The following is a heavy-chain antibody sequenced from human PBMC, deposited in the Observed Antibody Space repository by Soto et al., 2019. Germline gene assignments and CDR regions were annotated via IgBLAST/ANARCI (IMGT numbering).Heavy chain of an antibody. V-gene: IGHV4-31*03. D-gene: IGHD4-17*01. CDR1: GGSISSGGYY. CDR3: ARANWGPFTVTTWWDATVHNWFDP. Sequence: SETLSLTCTVSGGSISSGGYYWSWIRQHPGKGLEWIGYIYYSGSTYYNPSLKSRVTISVDTSKNQFSLKLSSVTAADTAVYYCARANWGPFTVTTWWDATVHNWFDPWGQGTLVTVSS. J-gene: IGHJ5*02. CDR2: IYYSGST.